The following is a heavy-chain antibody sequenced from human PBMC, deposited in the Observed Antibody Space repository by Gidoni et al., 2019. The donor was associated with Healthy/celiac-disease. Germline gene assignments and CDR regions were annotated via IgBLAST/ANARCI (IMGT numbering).Heavy chain of an antibody. D-gene: IGHD2-21*01. CDR2: INPNSGGT. V-gene: IGHV1-2*02. CDR1: GYTFTGYY. J-gene: IGHJ6*03. Sequence: QVQLVQSGAEVKKPGASVKVSCKASGYTFTGYYMHWVRQAPGQGLEWMGWINPNSGGTNYAQKFQGRVTMTRDTSISTAYMELSRLRSDDTAVYYCARDRTREHRGVGVVPGYYYYYMDVWGKGTTVTVSS. CDR3: ARDRTREHRGVGVVPGYYYYYMDV.